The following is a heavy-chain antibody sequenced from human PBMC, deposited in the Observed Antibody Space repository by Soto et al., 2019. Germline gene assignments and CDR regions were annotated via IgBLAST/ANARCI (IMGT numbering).Heavy chain of an antibody. CDR3: ARVVVGGYNMDV. CDR1: GFTFSTYW. D-gene: IGHD2-2*01. V-gene: IGHV3-74*01. J-gene: IGHJ6*03. Sequence: EVLLVESGGGLIQPGGSLRLSCAGSGFTFSTYWLHWVRHAPGEGLVWVSRINGDGSRTSYADSVKGPFTISRDNAKNTLYLEVNSLRGEDTAVYYCARVVVGGYNMDVWGKGTTVTVSS. CDR2: INGDGSRT.